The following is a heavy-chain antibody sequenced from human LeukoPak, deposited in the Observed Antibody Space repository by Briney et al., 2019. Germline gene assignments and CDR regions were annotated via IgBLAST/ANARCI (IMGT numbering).Heavy chain of an antibody. CDR1: GYTFTSYG. Sequence: GASVKVSCKASGYTFTSYGISWVRQAPGQGLEWMGWISAYNGNTNYAQKLQGRVTMTTDTSTSTAYMELRSLRSDDTAVYYCARDIHYSGYDFWFDPWGQGTLVTVSS. V-gene: IGHV1-18*01. CDR2: ISAYNGNT. D-gene: IGHD5-12*01. J-gene: IGHJ5*02. CDR3: ARDIHYSGYDFWFDP.